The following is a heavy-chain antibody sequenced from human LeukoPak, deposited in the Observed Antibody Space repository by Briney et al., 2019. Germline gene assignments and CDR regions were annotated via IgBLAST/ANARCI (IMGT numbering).Heavy chain of an antibody. CDR3: AREGVAAAGAFDN. D-gene: IGHD6-13*01. J-gene: IGHJ4*02. CDR1: GGSIRGYY. Sequence: SETLSLTCTVSGGSIRGYYWSWIRQPPGKGLEWIAHMYYSGSSKYNPYLKSRATISRDASKNQFSLKLTSVTVADTAVYFCAREGVAAAGAFDNWGLGTLVTVSA. CDR2: MYYSGSS. V-gene: IGHV4-59*01.